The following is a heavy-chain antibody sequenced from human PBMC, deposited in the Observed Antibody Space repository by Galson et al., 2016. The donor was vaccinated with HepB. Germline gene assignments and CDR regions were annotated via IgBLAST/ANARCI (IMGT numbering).Heavy chain of an antibody. CDR2: VWYDGSDK. D-gene: IGHD3-16*02. Sequence: SLRLSCAASGFAFSRSGMHWVRQTPGKGLEWVAAVWYDGSDKYYADSVKGRFTVSRDNSKNTVYLQMSSLRADDTAVYYCARSSSEHLDYWGQGTLVTVSS. V-gene: IGHV3-33*01. CDR3: ARSSSEHLDY. J-gene: IGHJ4*02. CDR1: GFAFSRSG.